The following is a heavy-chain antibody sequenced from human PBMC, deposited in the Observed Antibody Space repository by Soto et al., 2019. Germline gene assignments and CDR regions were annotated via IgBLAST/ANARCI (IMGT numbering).Heavy chain of an antibody. CDR1: GFSINSGGVG. CDR3: ATRRALSNNLFVDR. J-gene: IGHJ5*02. D-gene: IGHD4-4*01. V-gene: IGHV2-5*01. CDR2: VYWSGDE. Sequence: QITLKESGPTLVKPTETLTLICTLSGFSINSGGVGVGWIRQSPGKAPEWLALVYWSGDEWYNPSLRYRLSVTKDTSKNHVVLTLTHMDPVDAGTHYFATRRALSNNLFVDRWGQGALVTVSS.